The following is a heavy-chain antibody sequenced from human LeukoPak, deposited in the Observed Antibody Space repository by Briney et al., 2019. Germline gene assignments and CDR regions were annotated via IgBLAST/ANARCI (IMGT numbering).Heavy chain of an antibody. CDR3: AAGSAPASIEDGDYYGMDV. CDR1: GFTFTSSA. J-gene: IGHJ6*02. D-gene: IGHD4-17*01. Sequence: GASVKVSCKASGFTFTSSAVQWVRQARGQRLEWIGWIVVGSGNTNYAQKFQERVTITRDMSTSTAYMKLSSLRSEDTAVYYCAAGSAPASIEDGDYYGMDVWGQGTTVTVSS. V-gene: IGHV1-58*01. CDR2: IVVGSGNT.